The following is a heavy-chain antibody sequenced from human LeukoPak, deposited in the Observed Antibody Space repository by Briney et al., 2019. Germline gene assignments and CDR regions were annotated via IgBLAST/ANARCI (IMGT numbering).Heavy chain of an antibody. Sequence: GGSLRLSCAASGFTFSDHFLDWVRQAPGKGLEWVGRTRNKANSYITEYAASVKGRFTISRDDSKNSLYLQMSSLKTDDTAMYYCALIRGTFGYWGQGTLVTVSS. J-gene: IGHJ4*02. V-gene: IGHV3-72*01. D-gene: IGHD1-26*01. CDR3: ALIRGTFGY. CDR2: TRNKANSYIT. CDR1: GFTFSDHF.